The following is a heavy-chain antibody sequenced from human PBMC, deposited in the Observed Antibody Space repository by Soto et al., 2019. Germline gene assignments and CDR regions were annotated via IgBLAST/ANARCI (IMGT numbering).Heavy chain of an antibody. CDR3: ARRSTVTTLYYYYGMDV. CDR1: GFTFSSYD. V-gene: IGHV3-13*01. Sequence: PGGSLRLSCAASGFTFSSYDMHWVRQATGKGLEWVSAIGTAGDTYYPGSVKGRFTISRENAKNSLYLQMNSLRAEDTAVYYCARRSTVTTLYYYYGMDVWGQGTTVTVSS. CDR2: IGTAGDT. J-gene: IGHJ6*02. D-gene: IGHD4-17*01.